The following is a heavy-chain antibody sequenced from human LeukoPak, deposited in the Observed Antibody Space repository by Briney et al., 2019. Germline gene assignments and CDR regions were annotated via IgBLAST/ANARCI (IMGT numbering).Heavy chain of an antibody. CDR1: GFILRCYV. J-gene: IGHJ5*02. V-gene: IGHV3-23*01. Sequence: RAVSLACPAAGFILRCYVMSRVREADGKGLDWVAAISGSGGSTYYTDSVKGRFTISRDNSKNTLYLQMNSLRAEDTAVYYCAKDSEDRNDARGFDPWGQGTLVTVSS. CDR3: AKDSEDRNDARGFDP. CDR2: ISGSGGST. D-gene: IGHD1-1*01.